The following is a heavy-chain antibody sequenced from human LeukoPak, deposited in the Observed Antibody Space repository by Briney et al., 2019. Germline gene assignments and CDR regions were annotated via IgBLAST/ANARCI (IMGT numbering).Heavy chain of an antibody. CDR3: AREVYCSGGSCDHSWFDP. CDR2: INPSGGST. Sequence: GASVKVSCKASGYTFTSYYMHWVRQAPGQGLEWMGIINPSGGSTSYAQKFQGRVTMTRDTSTSTVYMELSRLRSEDTAVYYCAREVYCSGGSCDHSWFDPWGQGTLVTVSS. V-gene: IGHV1-46*01. CDR1: GYTFTSYY. J-gene: IGHJ5*02. D-gene: IGHD2-15*01.